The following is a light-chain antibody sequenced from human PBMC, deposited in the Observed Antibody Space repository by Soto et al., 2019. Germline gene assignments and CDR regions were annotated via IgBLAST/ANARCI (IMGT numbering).Light chain of an antibody. J-gene: IGKJ3*01. CDR1: QDVSRY. V-gene: IGKV1-9*01. Sequence: DIQLTQSPSFLSASVGDRVTITCRASQDVSRYLAWYQQKPGKAPNLLIYAASTLRSGVPSRFSGSGSETEFTLTISSLQPEDFATYYCQQLNSYVFAFGPGPKWISN. CDR3: QQLNSYVFA. CDR2: AAS.